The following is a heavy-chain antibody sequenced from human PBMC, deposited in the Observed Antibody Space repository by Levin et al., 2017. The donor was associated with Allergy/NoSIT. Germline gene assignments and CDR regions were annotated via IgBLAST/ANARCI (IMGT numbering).Heavy chain of an antibody. J-gene: IGHJ5*02. V-gene: IGHV3-23*01. D-gene: IGHD3-3*01. CDR1: GFTFSSYA. CDR2: ISGSGGST. CDR3: AKGGIFGVVINWFDP. Sequence: GESLKISCAASGFTFSSYAMSWVRQAPGKGLEWVSAISGSGGSTYYADSVKGRFTISRDNSKNTLYLQMNSLRAEDTAVYYCAKGGIFGVVINWFDPWGQGTLVTVSS.